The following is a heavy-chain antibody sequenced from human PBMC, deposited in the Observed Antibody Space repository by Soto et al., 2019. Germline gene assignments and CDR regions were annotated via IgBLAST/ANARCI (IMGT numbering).Heavy chain of an antibody. J-gene: IGHJ4*02. V-gene: IGHV3-30*18. D-gene: IGHD3-16*02. CDR1: GFTFSSYA. Sequence: QVQLVESGGGVVQPGRSLRLSCAASGFTFSSYAMHWVRQAPGKGLEWVAVISYDGSDKYYADSVKGRFTISRDNSKNTMNLQMNSLIADDTDVYYCAKDLGELSPESYDYCGQGTLITVSS. CDR2: ISYDGSDK. CDR3: AKDLGELSPESYDY.